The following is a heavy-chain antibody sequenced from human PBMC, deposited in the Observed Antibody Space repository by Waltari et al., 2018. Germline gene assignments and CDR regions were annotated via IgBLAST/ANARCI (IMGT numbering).Heavy chain of an antibody. CDR2: INSDGSNT. D-gene: IGHD2-15*01. J-gene: IGHJ4*02. Sequence: ELQLVESGGDLVQPGGTLRRSCAASVFAFSSYWMQWVRQVPGTGLLWVSRINSDGSNTEYADSVKGRFTISRDNAKNSLYLQMNSLRVEDTAVYYCLGGAGWLTDYWGQGTLVTVSS. CDR1: VFAFSSYW. CDR3: LGGAGWLTDY. V-gene: IGHV3-74*03.